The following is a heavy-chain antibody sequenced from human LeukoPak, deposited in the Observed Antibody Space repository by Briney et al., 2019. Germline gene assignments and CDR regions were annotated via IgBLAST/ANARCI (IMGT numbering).Heavy chain of an antibody. Sequence: ASAKVSCKASGYTFTDYYIHWVRQAPGQGLEWMGWINPNSGGTNYAQKFQGRVTMTRDTSISTACMELSGLRSDDTAVYYCARDWYYYDSSGYFDYWGQGTLVTVSS. V-gene: IGHV1-2*02. CDR2: INPNSGGT. CDR1: GYTFTDYY. D-gene: IGHD3-22*01. CDR3: ARDWYYYDSSGYFDY. J-gene: IGHJ4*02.